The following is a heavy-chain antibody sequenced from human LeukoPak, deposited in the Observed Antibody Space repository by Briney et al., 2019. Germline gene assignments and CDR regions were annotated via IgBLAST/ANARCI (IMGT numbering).Heavy chain of an antibody. D-gene: IGHD6-13*01. CDR1: GYTFTGYY. V-gene: IGHV1-69*04. Sequence: ASVKVSCKASGYTFTGYYMHWVRQAPGQGLEWMGRIIPILGIANYAQKFQGRVTITADKSTSTAYMELSSLRSEDTAVYYCARVGMQQGDWFDPWGQGTLVTVSS. CDR3: ARVGMQQGDWFDP. CDR2: IIPILGIA. J-gene: IGHJ5*02.